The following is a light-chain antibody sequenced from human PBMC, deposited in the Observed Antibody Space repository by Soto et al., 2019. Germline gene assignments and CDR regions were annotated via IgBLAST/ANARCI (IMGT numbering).Light chain of an antibody. Sequence: DIQMTQSPSTLSAVVGDRVTITCRAGQSISSWLAWYQQKPGKAPNLLIYQASTLQSGVPSRFSGSGSGTEFTLTISSLQPDDFATYYCQQYNGYPLTFGGGTTVDIK. CDR2: QAS. J-gene: IGKJ4*01. V-gene: IGKV1-5*03. CDR1: QSISSW. CDR3: QQYNGYPLT.